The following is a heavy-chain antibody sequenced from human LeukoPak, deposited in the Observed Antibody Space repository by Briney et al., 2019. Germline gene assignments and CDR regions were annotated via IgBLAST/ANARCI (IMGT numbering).Heavy chain of an antibody. CDR3: ARGNSGSHYVEYYYGMDV. D-gene: IGHD1-26*01. V-gene: IGHV3-30*14. CDR2: ISHDGSKK. J-gene: IGHJ6*02. CDR1: GFTFSSYT. Sequence: PGRSLRLSCVASGFTFSSYTMHWVRQAPGKGLEWVAVISHDGSKKYYADSVKGRFTISRDNSKNTLYLQMNSLRAEDTAVYYCARGNSGSHYVEYYYGMDVWGQGTTVTVSS.